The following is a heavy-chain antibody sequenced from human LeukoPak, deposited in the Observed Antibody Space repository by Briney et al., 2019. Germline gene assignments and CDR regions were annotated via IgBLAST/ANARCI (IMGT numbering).Heavy chain of an antibody. CDR3: VPPAAGLHRTISTEYFQH. J-gene: IGHJ1*01. D-gene: IGHD6-13*01. V-gene: IGHV3-48*03. Sequence: GGSLRLSCAVAGLTFDSYDMYWVRQSPGKGPEWVSYISANGISIKYADSVKGRFTISRDNAKNLVYLQMDSLRAEDTAVYYCVPPAAGLHRTISTEYFQHWGQGTPVIVSS. CDR1: GLTFDSYD. CDR2: ISANGISI.